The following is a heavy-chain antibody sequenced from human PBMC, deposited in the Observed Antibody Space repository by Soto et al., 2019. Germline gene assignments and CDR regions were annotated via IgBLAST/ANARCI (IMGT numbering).Heavy chain of an antibody. V-gene: IGHV3-30-3*01. D-gene: IGHD4-17*01. J-gene: IGHJ4*02. Sequence: QVQLMESGGGVVQSGRSLRLSCAVSGFTFSSFVMHWVRQAPGKGLEWVAMISYDGSNKNYADSVKGRFTISRDNSKNTLYLQMNSLRAEDTAKNFCARDVMTSVTEDYWGQGTLVTVSS. CDR2: ISYDGSNK. CDR1: GFTFSSFV. CDR3: ARDVMTSVTEDY.